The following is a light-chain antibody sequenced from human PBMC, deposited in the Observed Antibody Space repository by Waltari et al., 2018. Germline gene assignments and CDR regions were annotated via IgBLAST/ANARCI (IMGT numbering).Light chain of an antibody. CDR3: QTGGNVTWV. CDR2: VNSDGSH. V-gene: IGLV4-69*01. Sequence: QPQKGPRVLMRVNSDGSHSKGDGIPYRFSGSSTGTERYLTTAGLQSEDEADYYCQTGGNVTWVFGGGTKLTVL. J-gene: IGLJ3*02.